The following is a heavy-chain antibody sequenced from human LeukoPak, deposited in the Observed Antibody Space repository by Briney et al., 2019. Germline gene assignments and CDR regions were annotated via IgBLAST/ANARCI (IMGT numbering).Heavy chain of an antibody. CDR1: GGSISSSTYY. CDR2: ISGSGGST. D-gene: IGHD4-17*01. V-gene: IGHV3-23*01. CDR3: AKEPVTTRIRYMDV. Sequence: PSETLSLTCTVSGGSISSSTYYWGWTRQPPGKGLEWVSAISGSGGSTYYADSVKGRFTISRDNSKNTLYLQMNSLRAEDTAVYYCAKEPVTTRIRYMDVWGKGTTVTVSS. J-gene: IGHJ6*03.